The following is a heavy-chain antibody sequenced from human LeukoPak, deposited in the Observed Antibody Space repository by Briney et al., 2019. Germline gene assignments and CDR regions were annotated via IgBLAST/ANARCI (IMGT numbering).Heavy chain of an antibody. D-gene: IGHD1-26*01. J-gene: IGHJ4*02. CDR3: AREWELLQASDY. CDR1: GYTFTSYD. CDR2: MNPNSGNT. Sequence: ASVKVSCKASGYTFTSYDINWVRQATGQGLEWMGWMNPNSGNTGYAQKLQGRVTMTTDTSTSTAYMELRSLRSDDTAVYYCAREWELLQASDYWGQGTLVTVSS. V-gene: IGHV1-8*01.